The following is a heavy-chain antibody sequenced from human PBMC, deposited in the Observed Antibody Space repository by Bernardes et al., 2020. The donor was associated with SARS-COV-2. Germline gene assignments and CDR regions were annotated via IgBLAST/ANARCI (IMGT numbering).Heavy chain of an antibody. CDR1: GYTFTSYA. J-gene: IGHJ6*02. D-gene: IGHD3-9*01. CDR3: ARASLRYFDWLTGEYYYYGMDV. Sequence: ASVKVSCKASGYTFTSYAMHWVRQAPGQRLVRMGWINAGNGNTKYSQKFQGRVTITRDTSASTAYMELSSLRSEDTAVYYCARASLRYFDWLTGEYYYYGMDVWGQGTTVTVSS. V-gene: IGHV1-3*01. CDR2: INAGNGNT.